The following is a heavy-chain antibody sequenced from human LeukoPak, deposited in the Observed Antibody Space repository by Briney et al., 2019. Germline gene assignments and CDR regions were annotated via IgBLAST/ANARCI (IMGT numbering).Heavy chain of an antibody. Sequence: ASVKVSCKGSGYTFTSYGINWVRQAPGQGLEWMGWISAYNGNTNYAQKLQGRVTMTTDTSTSTAYMELRSLRSDDTAVYYCARDTGYSSSWYPRLYYYYGMDVWGQGTTVTVSS. CDR2: ISAYNGNT. V-gene: IGHV1-18*01. CDR3: ARDTGYSSSWYPRLYYYYGMDV. J-gene: IGHJ6*02. D-gene: IGHD6-13*01. CDR1: GYTFTSYG.